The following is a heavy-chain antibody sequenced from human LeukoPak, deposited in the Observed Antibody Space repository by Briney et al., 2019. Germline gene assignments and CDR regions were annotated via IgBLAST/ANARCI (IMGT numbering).Heavy chain of an antibody. CDR1: GFTFSNYA. CDR2: IKQDGSEK. V-gene: IGHV3-7*01. D-gene: IGHD3-22*01. CDR3: ARASYSYYDTEGLGAFDI. Sequence: EAGGSLRLSCAASGFTFSNYAMTWVRQAPGQGLEWVANIKQDGSEKYYVDSVKGRFTISRDNAKNSLYLQMNSLRAEDTAVYYCARASYSYYDTEGLGAFDIWGQGTMVTVSS. J-gene: IGHJ3*02.